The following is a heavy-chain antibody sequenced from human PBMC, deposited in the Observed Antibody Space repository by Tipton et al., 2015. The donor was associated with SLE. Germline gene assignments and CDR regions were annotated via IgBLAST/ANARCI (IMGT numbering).Heavy chain of an antibody. CDR3: VRKPDGRNWFDP. D-gene: IGHD1-14*01. CDR1: GFSITNTYW. Sequence: LRLSCTVSGFSITNTYWWGWIRQPPGKGLEWIGYIYHSGSIHYNLSLQSRVTMSVDTSKNQFSLNLNSVTAVDTAVYYCVRKPDGRNWFDPWGQGTLVIVSS. V-gene: IGHV4-28*02. CDR2: IYHSGSI. J-gene: IGHJ5*02.